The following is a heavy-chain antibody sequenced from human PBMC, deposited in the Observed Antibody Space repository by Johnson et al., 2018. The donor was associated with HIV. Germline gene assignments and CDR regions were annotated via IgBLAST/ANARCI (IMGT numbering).Heavy chain of an antibody. Sequence: DVQVVESGGALVQPGGSLRLSCAASGFTFSSYAMSWVRQAPGKGLEWVSAISGSGGSTYYADSVKGRFTISRGNSKNTLYLQMNSLRAEDPAVYYCAKEGLGYDSSGYSYVGDAFDIWGQGTMVTVSS. D-gene: IGHD3-22*01. V-gene: IGHV3-23*04. CDR3: AKEGLGYDSSGYSYVGDAFDI. CDR2: ISGSGGST. J-gene: IGHJ3*02. CDR1: GFTFSSYA.